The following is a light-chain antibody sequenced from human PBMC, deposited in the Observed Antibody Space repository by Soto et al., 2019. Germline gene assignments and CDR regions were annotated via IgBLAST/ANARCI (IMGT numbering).Light chain of an antibody. J-gene: IGKJ5*01. CDR1: QSVSSY. CDR3: QQRSNWPPSIT. CDR2: DAS. Sequence: EVLLTQSPATPSLSPGERATLSLRALQSVSSYLAWYQQKPGQAPRLLIYDASNRATGIPARFSGSGSGTDFTLTISSLEPEDFAVYYCQQRSNWPPSITFGQGTRLEIK. V-gene: IGKV3-11*01.